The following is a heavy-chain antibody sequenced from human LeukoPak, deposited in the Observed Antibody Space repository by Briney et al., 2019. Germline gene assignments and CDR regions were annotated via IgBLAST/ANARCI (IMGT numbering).Heavy chain of an antibody. CDR3: AKLPTLSWPAFDP. Sequence: SETLSVTCTVSGDSISRSYWSWIRQPPGKGLEWIGYVSYSRSTNYTPSLKSRLTISIDTSKNQLSLKLNSVTAADTAVYYCAKLPTLSWPAFDPWGQGTLVTASS. V-gene: IGHV4-59*01. D-gene: IGHD2/OR15-2a*01. CDR1: GDSISRSY. CDR2: VSYSRST. J-gene: IGHJ5*02.